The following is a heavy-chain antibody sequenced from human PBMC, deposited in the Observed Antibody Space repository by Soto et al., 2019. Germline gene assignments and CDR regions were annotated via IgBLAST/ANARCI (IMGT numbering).Heavy chain of an antibody. V-gene: IGHV3-23*01. D-gene: IGHD2-8*01. Sequence: GGSLRLSCAASGFTFSTYAMSWVRQAPGKGLEWVSAINAGGGDTYHADSVKGRFTISRDNSISTLFLQMNSLRTEDTAVYYCAHPRGYGVFDAYDIWGQGALVTVSS. J-gene: IGHJ3*02. CDR2: INAGGGDT. CDR1: GFTFSTYA. CDR3: AHPRGYGVFDAYDI.